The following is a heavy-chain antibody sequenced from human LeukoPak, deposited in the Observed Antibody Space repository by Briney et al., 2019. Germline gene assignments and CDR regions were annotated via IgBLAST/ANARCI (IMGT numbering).Heavy chain of an antibody. D-gene: IGHD3-10*01. J-gene: IGHJ4*02. CDR3: AREGSMVRGAYDY. V-gene: IGHV4-59*01. CDR1: GGSISSYY. CDR2: IYYRGST. Sequence: SETLSLTCTASGGSISSYYWSWIRQPPGKGLEWIEYIYYRGSTNYNPSLKNRVTISVDTSKNQFSLKLSSVTAADTAVYYCAREGSMVRGAYDYWGQGTLVTVPS.